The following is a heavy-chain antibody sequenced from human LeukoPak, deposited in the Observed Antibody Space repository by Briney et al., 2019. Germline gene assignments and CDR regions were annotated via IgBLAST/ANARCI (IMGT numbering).Heavy chain of an antibody. CDR2: IYYSGST. Sequence: SETLSLTCTVSGGSISSYYWSWLRQPPGKGLEWTGYIYYSGSTNYNPSLKSRVTISVDTSKNQFSLKLSSVTAADTAVYYCARLYSSSFPLYWGQGTLVTVSS. D-gene: IGHD6-6*01. J-gene: IGHJ4*02. CDR1: GGSISSYY. CDR3: ARLYSSSFPLY. V-gene: IGHV4-59*08.